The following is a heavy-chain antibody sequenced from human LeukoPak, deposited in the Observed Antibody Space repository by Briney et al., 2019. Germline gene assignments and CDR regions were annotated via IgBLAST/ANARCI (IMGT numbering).Heavy chain of an antibody. V-gene: IGHV3-48*03. J-gene: IGHJ6*02. CDR2: ISGSGGTI. CDR1: GFTFSSYE. D-gene: IGHD3-22*01. Sequence: GGSLRLSCAASGFTFSSYEMNWVRQAPGKGLEWVSYISGSGGTIYCADSVKGRFTISRDNAKNSLYLQLNSLRAEDTAVYYCARTSAVVIGVTYYYYGMDVWGPGITVTVSS. CDR3: ARTSAVVIGVTYYYYGMDV.